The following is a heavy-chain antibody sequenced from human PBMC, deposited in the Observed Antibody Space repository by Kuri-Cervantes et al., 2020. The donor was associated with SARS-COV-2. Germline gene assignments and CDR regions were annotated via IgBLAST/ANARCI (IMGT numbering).Heavy chain of an antibody. Sequence: GESLKISCAASGFTFSDYYMGWIRQAPGKGLEWVTVISYDGSNKYYADSVKGRFTISRDNCKNTLYLQMNSLRAEDTAVYYCARPQGYCSGGSCPDAFDIWGQGTMVTVSS. D-gene: IGHD2-15*01. CDR1: GFTFSDYY. V-gene: IGHV3-30*19. J-gene: IGHJ3*02. CDR3: ARPQGYCSGGSCPDAFDI. CDR2: ISYDGSNK.